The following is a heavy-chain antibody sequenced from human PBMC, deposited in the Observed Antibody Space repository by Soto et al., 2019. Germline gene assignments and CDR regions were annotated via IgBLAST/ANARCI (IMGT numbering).Heavy chain of an antibody. CDR2: INHSGST. J-gene: IGHJ4*02. Sequence: SETLSLTCAVYGGSFSGYYWSWIRQPPGKGLEWIGEINHSGSTNYNPSLKSRVTISVDTSKNQFSLKLSSVTAADTAVYYCARGRWRWLQLHYCGQGTLVTASS. CDR3: ARGRWRWLQLHY. CDR1: GGSFSGYY. V-gene: IGHV4-34*01. D-gene: IGHD1-1*01.